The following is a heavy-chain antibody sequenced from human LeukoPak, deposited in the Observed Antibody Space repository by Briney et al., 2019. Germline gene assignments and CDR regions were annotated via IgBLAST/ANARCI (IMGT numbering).Heavy chain of an antibody. V-gene: IGHV1-2*02. CDR3: ARDFRAAMVSDWFDP. J-gene: IGHJ5*02. D-gene: IGHD5-18*01. CDR1: GYILGDYF. CDR2: INPNTGAT. Sequence: ASVKVSCKASGYILGDYFIHWVRQAPGQGLEWMGWINPNTGATRFAQKFEGRVTLTRDTSISTVYMELSRLRSDDTAVYYCARDFRAAMVSDWFDPWGQGTLVTVSS.